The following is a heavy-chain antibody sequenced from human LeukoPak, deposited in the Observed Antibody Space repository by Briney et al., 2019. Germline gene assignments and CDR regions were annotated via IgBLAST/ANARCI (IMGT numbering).Heavy chain of an antibody. D-gene: IGHD3-16*01. CDR1: GGTFSSYT. Sequence: SVKVSCKASGGTFSSYTISWVRQAPGQGLEWMGRIIPILGIANYARKFQGRVTITADKSTSTAYMELSSLRSEDTAVYYCARGLVGGTGWAFGIWGQGTMVTVSS. J-gene: IGHJ3*02. V-gene: IGHV1-69*02. CDR3: ARGLVGGTGWAFGI. CDR2: IIPILGIA.